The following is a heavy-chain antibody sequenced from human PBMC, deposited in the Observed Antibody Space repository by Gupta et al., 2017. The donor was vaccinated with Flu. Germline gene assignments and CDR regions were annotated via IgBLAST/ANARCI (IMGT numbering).Heavy chain of an antibody. CDR2: INWNGGST. D-gene: IGHD4-17*01. CDR1: GFTFADYG. J-gene: IGHJ3*02. Sequence: EVQLVESGGGVVRPGGSLRLSCAASGFTFADYGMSWVRQAPGKGLEWVSGINWNGGSTGYADSVKGRCTISRDNAKNSLYLQMNSLRAEDTALYHCARGGVTIGDTEPNDAFDIWGQGKMVTVSS. CDR3: ARGGVTIGDTEPNDAFDI. V-gene: IGHV3-20*01.